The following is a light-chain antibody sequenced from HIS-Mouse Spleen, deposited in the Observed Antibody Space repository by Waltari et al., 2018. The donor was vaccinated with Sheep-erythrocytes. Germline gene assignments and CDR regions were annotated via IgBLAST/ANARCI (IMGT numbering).Light chain of an antibody. CDR1: QSISSY. Sequence: DIQMTQSPSSLSASVGDRVTITCRASQSISSYLNWYQQKPGKAPKLLIYAASSLQSGVPSRFSGSGSGTDFTLTISSLQPEDFATYYCKQSYSTPYTLGQGTKL. CDR2: AAS. V-gene: IGKV1-39*01. CDR3: KQSYSTPYT. J-gene: IGKJ2*01.